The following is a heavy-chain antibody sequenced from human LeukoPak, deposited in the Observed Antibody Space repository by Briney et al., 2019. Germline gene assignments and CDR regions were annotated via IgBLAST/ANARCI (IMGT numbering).Heavy chain of an antibody. J-gene: IGHJ5*02. D-gene: IGHD3-10*01. V-gene: IGHV3-48*03. CDR3: ARDEGSGNYYMDL. Sequence: GGSLRLSCAASGFMFTSYDTNWVRQAPGKGLGWISYISVSGSITQYADSAKGLFPISRDNAKRSLFLQMNSLRAEDTAVYYCARDEGSGNYYMDLWVQGTLVTVSS. CDR2: ISVSGSIT. CDR1: GFMFTSYD.